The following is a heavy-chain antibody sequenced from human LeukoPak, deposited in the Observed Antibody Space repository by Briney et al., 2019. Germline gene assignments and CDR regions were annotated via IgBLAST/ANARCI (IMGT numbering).Heavy chain of an antibody. D-gene: IGHD6-13*01. Sequence: ASVKVSCKASGYTFTGYYMHWVRQAPGQGLEWMGWMNPNSGNTGYAQKFQGRVTMTRNTSISTAYMELSSLRSEDTAVYYCARSLSSSWYSIFYYYGMDVWGQGTTVTVSS. CDR2: MNPNSGNT. CDR3: ARSLSSSWYSIFYYYGMDV. J-gene: IGHJ6*02. CDR1: GYTFTGYY. V-gene: IGHV1-8*02.